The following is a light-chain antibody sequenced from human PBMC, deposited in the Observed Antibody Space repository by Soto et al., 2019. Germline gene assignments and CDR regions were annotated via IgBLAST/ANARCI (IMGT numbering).Light chain of an antibody. CDR1: QSISSW. CDR2: KAS. Sequence: DIQMTQSPSTLSASVGDRVTIACRASQSISSWLAWYQQRPGKAPKILIYKASSLASGVPSRFSGSGSGTEFTLTISSLQPHDTATYYCQQYQSYPYTFGQGTKLEIK. CDR3: QQYQSYPYT. J-gene: IGKJ2*01. V-gene: IGKV1-5*03.